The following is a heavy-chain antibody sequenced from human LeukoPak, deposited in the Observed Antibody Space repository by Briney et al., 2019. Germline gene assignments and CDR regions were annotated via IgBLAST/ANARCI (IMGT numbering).Heavy chain of an antibody. CDR1: GGSISRYY. D-gene: IGHD3-10*01. J-gene: IGHJ6*03. CDR2: IFYSGST. Sequence: KSSETLSLTCTVSGGSISRYYWSWIRQPPGKGLEWIGYIFYSGSTKYNTSLKSRVTISVDTSKNQFSLQLSSVTAADTAVYYCVRSEQTGNYMDVWGKGTTVTVSS. CDR3: VRSEQTGNYMDV. V-gene: IGHV4-59*01.